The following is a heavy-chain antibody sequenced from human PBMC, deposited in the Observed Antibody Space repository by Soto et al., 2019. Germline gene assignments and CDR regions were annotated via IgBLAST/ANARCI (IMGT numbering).Heavy chain of an antibody. CDR1: GFTFSSYV. CDR3: ARAGCDGGRCYTLVGLRYGMDV. V-gene: IGHV3-30-3*01. D-gene: IGHD2-15*01. CDR2: ISYDGNNK. Sequence: QVQLVESGGGVVQPGRSLRLSCAASGFTFSSYVMHWVRQAPGKGLEWVAVISYDGNNKYYADSVKGRFTISRDNCKNTLYLQMNSRGAEDTAVYYCARAGCDGGRCYTLVGLRYGMDVWGQGTTVTVSS. J-gene: IGHJ6*02.